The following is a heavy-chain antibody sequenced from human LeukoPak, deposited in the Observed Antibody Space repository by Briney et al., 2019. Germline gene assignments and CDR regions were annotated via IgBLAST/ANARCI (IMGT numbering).Heavy chain of an antibody. CDR1: GFTFSSYA. J-gene: IGHJ4*02. CDR2: ISYDGSNK. V-gene: IGHV3-30-3*01. Sequence: GGSLILSCAASGFTFSSYAMHWVRQAPGKGLEWVAVISYDGSNKYYADSVKGRFTISRDNSKNTLYLQMNSLRAEDTAVYYCARDPDTAMVYYFDYWGQGALVTVSS. D-gene: IGHD5-18*01. CDR3: ARDPDTAMVYYFDY.